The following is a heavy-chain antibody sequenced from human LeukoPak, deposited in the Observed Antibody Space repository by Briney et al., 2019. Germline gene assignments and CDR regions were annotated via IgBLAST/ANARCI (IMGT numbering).Heavy chain of an antibody. D-gene: IGHD1-26*01. CDR2: IYYSGST. J-gene: IGHJ4*02. CDR1: GGSISSSSYY. Sequence: PSETLSLTCTVSGGSISSSSYYWGWIRQPPGKGLEWIGSIYYSGSTYYNPSLKSRVTISVDTSKNQFSLKLSSVTAADTAVYYCARDTGELLGVLDYWGQGTLVTVSS. V-gene: IGHV4-39*02. CDR3: ARDTGELLGVLDY.